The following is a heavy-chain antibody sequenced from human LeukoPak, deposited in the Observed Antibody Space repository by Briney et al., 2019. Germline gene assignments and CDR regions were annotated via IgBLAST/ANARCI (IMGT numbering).Heavy chain of an antibody. V-gene: IGHV4-4*07. CDR2: IYTTWAT. D-gene: IGHD2-2*02. Sequence: SETLSLTCTVSSGSIKSYYWGWVRQPPGRGREWIGRIYTTWATQYNPSLKSPLTLSIDPSTSQFSLNLRSVPAADTAVYYCGRQGYTASHYFLDFWSQGTLVAVS. CDR1: SGSIKSYY. CDR3: GRQGYTASHYFLDF. J-gene: IGHJ4*02.